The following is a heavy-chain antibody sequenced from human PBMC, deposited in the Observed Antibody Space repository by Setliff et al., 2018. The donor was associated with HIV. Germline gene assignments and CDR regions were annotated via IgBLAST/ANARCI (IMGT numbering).Heavy chain of an antibody. J-gene: IGHJ6*03. Sequence: SETLSLTCTVSGGSISSGGYYWSWIRHHPGKGLEWIGYIHYSGNTYYNPSLKSRLTISVDTSKNQFSLNLSSVTAADTAVYYCARETYYYDNPQYYYYYMDVWGKGTTVTVSS. V-gene: IGHV4-31*03. CDR2: IHYSGNT. CDR3: ARETYYYDNPQYYYYYMDV. D-gene: IGHD3-22*01. CDR1: GGSISSGGYY.